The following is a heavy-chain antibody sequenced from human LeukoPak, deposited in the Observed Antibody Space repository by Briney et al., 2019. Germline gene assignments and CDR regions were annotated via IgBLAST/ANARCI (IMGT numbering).Heavy chain of an antibody. J-gene: IGHJ4*02. Sequence: SVKVSCKASGGTFSSYAISWVRQAPGQGLEWMGGIIPIFGTANYAQKFQGRVTITADESTSTAYMELSSLRSEDTAVYYCARDRRAYDILTGYSRRYFDYWGQGTLVTVSS. CDR2: IIPIFGTA. CDR1: GGTFSSYA. D-gene: IGHD3-9*01. V-gene: IGHV1-69*13. CDR3: ARDRRAYDILTGYSRRYFDY.